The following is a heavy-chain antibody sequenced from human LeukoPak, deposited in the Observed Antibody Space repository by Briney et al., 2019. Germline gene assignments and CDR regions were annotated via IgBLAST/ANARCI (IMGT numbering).Heavy chain of an antibody. CDR1: GFSLRTREMR. J-gene: IGHJ6*03. D-gene: IGHD2-2*01. CDR3: ARDVVVPAAMGYYYYYMDV. CDR2: IDWDDDE. V-gene: IGHV2-70*04. Sequence: ASGPALVNPTQTLTLTCTFSGFSLRTREMRVSWIRQPPGKALEWLARIDWDDDEFYSTSLKTRLTISKDTSKNQVVLTMTNMDPVDTATYYCARDVVVPAAMGYYYYYMDVWGKGTTVTVSS.